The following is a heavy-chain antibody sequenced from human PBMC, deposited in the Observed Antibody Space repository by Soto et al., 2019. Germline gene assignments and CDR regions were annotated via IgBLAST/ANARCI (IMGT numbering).Heavy chain of an antibody. CDR1: GFTFRTNA. V-gene: IGHV3-30*18. D-gene: IGHD6-19*01. CDR2: ISYDGNNK. CDR3: AKNGYSSGWYGDY. Sequence: ESGGGVVQPGRSLRLSCAASGFTFRTNAMHWVRQAPGKGLEWVAVISYDGNNKYYADSVKGRFTISRDNSKNTLYLQMNSLRAEDTAVYYCAKNGYSSGWYGDYWGQGTLVTVSS. J-gene: IGHJ4*02.